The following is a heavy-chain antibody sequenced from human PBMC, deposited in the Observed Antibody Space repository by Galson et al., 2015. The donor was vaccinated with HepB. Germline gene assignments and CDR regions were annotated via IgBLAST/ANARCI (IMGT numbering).Heavy chain of an antibody. V-gene: IGHV3-23*01. Sequence: SLRLSCAASGFTFSNYAMSWVRQAPGKGLDWVSSISGGGGSTFSADSVKGRFTISRDNLKHTLYLQMNSLRAGDTAVYYCAKVDRFDFWSGNYLHYWGQGTLVTVSS. D-gene: IGHD3-3*01. CDR3: AKVDRFDFWSGNYLHY. CDR1: GFTFSNYA. J-gene: IGHJ4*02. CDR2: ISGGGGST.